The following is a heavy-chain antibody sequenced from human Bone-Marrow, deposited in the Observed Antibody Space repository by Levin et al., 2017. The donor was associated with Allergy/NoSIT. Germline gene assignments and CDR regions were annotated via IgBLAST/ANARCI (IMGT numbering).Heavy chain of an antibody. CDR2: INTDGTTT. CDR1: GLTFSTYW. Sequence: PGGSLRLSCTASGLTFSTYWMHWVRQAPGKGLVWVSRINTDGTTTSYADSVTGRFTISRDNAKSTLYLQMNSLRAEDSAVYYCARDVGGARGGWGQGTLVTVSS. J-gene: IGHJ4*02. V-gene: IGHV3-74*01. CDR3: ARDVGGARGG. D-gene: IGHD1-26*01.